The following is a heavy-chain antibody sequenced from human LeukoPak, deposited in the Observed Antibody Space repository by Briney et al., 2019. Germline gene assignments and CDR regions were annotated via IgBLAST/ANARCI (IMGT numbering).Heavy chain of an antibody. CDR2: VKPDGSEK. CDR1: GFSFSGYW. D-gene: IGHD6-6*01. CDR3: ARDLVNY. Sequence: GGSLRLSCVVSGFSFSGYWMSWVRQAPGKGLEWVATVKPDGSEKYYVDSVKGRFTISRDNAKESLYLQMNSLRAEDTAVYYCARDLVNYWGQGTLVTVSS. J-gene: IGHJ4*02. V-gene: IGHV3-7*05.